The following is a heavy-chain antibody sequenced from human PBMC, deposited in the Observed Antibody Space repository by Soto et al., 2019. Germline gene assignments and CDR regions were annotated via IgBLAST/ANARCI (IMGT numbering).Heavy chain of an antibody. CDR2: INHSGST. J-gene: IGHJ4*02. CDR1: GGSFSGYY. CDR3: ASAGPYGSGSYDFDY. Sequence: SETLSLTCAVDGGSFSGYYWSWIRQPPGKGLEWIGEINHSGSTNYNPSLKSRVTISVDTSKNQFSLKLSSVTAADTAVYYCASAGPYGSGSYDFDYWGQGTLVTVSS. V-gene: IGHV4-34*01. D-gene: IGHD3-10*01.